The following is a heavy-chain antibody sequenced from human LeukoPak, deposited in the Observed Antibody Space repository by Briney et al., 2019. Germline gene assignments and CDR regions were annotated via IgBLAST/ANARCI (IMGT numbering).Heavy chain of an antibody. CDR2: MNPNSGNT. J-gene: IGHJ5*02. CDR3: ARDYSSSSANWLDP. V-gene: IGHV1-8*03. D-gene: IGHD6-6*01. Sequence: ASVKVSCKASGYTFTSYGINWLRQATGQGLEWMGWMNPNSGNTGYAQKFQGRVTITRSTSISTAYMELSSLRSEDTAVYYCARDYSSSSANWLDPWGQGTLVTVSS. CDR1: GYTFTSYG.